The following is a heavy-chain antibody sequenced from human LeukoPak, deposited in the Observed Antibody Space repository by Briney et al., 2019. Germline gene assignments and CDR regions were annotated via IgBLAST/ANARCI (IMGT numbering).Heavy chain of an antibody. V-gene: IGHV3-48*03. CDR3: ARESIAVAGAPFDY. Sequence: GRSLRLSCAASGVTFSSYEMNWVRQAPGQGLEWVSYISSAITIYDANSVKGRFTISRDNAKNSLYLQMNGLRAEDTGVYYCARESIAVAGAPFDYWGQGTLVTVSS. J-gene: IGHJ4*02. CDR2: ISSAITI. D-gene: IGHD6-19*01. CDR1: GVTFSSYE.